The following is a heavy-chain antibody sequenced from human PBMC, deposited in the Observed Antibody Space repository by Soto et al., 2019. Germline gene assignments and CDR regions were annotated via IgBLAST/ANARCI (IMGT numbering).Heavy chain of an antibody. CDR3: ARSLTRIAICGNWFDL. J-gene: IGHJ5*02. V-gene: IGHV2-5*02. CDR1: GFSLSTNGVG. CDR2: IYWDDDI. D-gene: IGHD3-3*01. Sequence: QITLKESGPPLVKPTQTLTLTCTFSGFSLSTNGVGVGWIRQPPGKALEWLALIYWDDDIRYSPSLKSRLTITKDTSKNQVVLTMTNMDPVDTATYYCARSLTRIAICGNWFDLWGQGTLVAVSS.